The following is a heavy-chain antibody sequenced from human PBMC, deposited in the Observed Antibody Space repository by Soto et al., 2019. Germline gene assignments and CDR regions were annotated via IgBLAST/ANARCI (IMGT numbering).Heavy chain of an antibody. CDR1: GFTFSSYW. Sequence: EVQLVESGGGLVQPGGSLRLSCAASGFTFSSYWMSWVRQAPGKGLEWVANIKQDGSEKYYVDSVKGRFTISRDNAKNSLYLQMNSLRAEDTAVYYCARDRPPWDTLVRGVIVGYWGQGTLVTVSS. CDR2: IKQDGSEK. V-gene: IGHV3-7*01. CDR3: ARDRPPWDTLVRGVIVGY. D-gene: IGHD3-10*01. J-gene: IGHJ4*02.